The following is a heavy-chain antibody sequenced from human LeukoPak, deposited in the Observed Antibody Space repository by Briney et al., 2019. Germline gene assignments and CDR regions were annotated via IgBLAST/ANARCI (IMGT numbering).Heavy chain of an antibody. CDR2: INPTTGST. CDR3: ARCGPFYRGPSEYYFDY. V-gene: IGHV1-46*01. J-gene: IGHJ4*02. D-gene: IGHD4-23*01. CDR1: GYSFTSYY. Sequence: ASVKVSCEASGYSFTSYYIHWVRQAPGQGLEWMGIINPTTGSTIYAQTFQGRVTMTRDVSTSTVYMDLSSLRSADTAVYYCARCGPFYRGPSEYYFDYWGQGTLVTVSS.